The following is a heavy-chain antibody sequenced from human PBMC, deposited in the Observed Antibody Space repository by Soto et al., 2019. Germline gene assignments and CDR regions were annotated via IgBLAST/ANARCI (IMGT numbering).Heavy chain of an antibody. J-gene: IGHJ4*02. CDR3: ARDPDQYDY. Sequence: EMRLVESGGGLVKPGGSLRLSCAASGFTFSSYTMNWVRQAQGKGLEWVSSITSSSSYIYYADSVKGRFTISRDNTKNSLYLQMNSLRAEDTAVYYCARDPDQYDYWGQGTLVTVSS. CDR1: GFTFSSYT. CDR2: ITSSSSYI. V-gene: IGHV3-21*01.